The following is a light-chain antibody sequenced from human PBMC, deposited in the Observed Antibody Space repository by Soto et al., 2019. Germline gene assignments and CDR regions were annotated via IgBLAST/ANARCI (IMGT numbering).Light chain of an antibody. CDR3: QQYGNSPTT. Sequence: DIVLTQSPGTLSLSPGERATLSCRASQSVSCNYLAWYQQKPGQAPRLLIFGASSRATGIPDNFSGSGSGTDFTLTISRLEPEDFAVYYCQQYGNSPTTFGGGTRVEIK. CDR2: GAS. V-gene: IGKV3-20*01. J-gene: IGKJ4*01. CDR1: QSVSCNY.